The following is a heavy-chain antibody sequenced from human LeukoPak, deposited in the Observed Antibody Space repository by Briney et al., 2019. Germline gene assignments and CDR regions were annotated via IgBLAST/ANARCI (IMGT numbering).Heavy chain of an antibody. V-gene: IGHV4-59*01. CDR2: IYYSGST. CDR3: ARDDGRKYGSRNYRYMDV. Sequence: PSETLSLTCTVSGGSISTYFWSWIRQPPGKGLEWIGYIYYSGSTNYNPSLKSRVTISVDTSKDQFSLKLSSVTAADTAVYYCARDDGRKYGSRNYRYMDVWGKGTTVTVSS. D-gene: IGHD1-14*01. CDR1: GGSISTYF. J-gene: IGHJ6*03.